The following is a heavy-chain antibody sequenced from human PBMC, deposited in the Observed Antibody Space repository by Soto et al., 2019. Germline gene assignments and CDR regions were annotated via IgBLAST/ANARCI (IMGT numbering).Heavy chain of an antibody. CDR1: GGTFSSYA. D-gene: IGHD6-6*01. J-gene: IGHJ4*02. V-gene: IGHV1-69*13. CDR3: ARDGGSSTHIGY. CDR2: IIPIFGTA. Sequence: SVKVSCKASGGTFSSYAISWVRQAPGQGLEWMGGIIPIFGTANYAQKFQGRVTITADESTSTAYMELSSLRSEDTAVYYCARDGGSSTHIGYWGQGTLVTVSS.